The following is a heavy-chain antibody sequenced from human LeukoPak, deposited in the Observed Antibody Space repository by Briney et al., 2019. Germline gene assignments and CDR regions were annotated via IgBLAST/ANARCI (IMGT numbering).Heavy chain of an antibody. Sequence: GGSLRLSCAASGFTFSSYWMHWVRQAPGKGLVWASCISSDGISTSYADSVKGRFTISRDNAKSTLYLQMNSLRAEDTAVYYCARHLPRSAMDVWGQGTTVTVSS. V-gene: IGHV3-74*01. J-gene: IGHJ6*02. D-gene: IGHD1-26*01. CDR2: ISSDGIST. CDR3: ARHLPRSAMDV. CDR1: GFTFSSYW.